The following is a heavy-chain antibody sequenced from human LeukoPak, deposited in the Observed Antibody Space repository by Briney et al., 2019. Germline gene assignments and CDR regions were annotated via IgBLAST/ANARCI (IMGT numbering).Heavy chain of an antibody. Sequence: PGGSLRLSCAASGFTFSSYEMNWVRQAPGKGLEWVSSITSGSSYIYYADSVKGRFTISRDNARNSLYLQMNSLRAEDTAVYYCARSGAFSGSYEIDYWGQGTLVTVSS. CDR3: ARSGAFSGSYEIDY. CDR1: GFTFSSYE. CDR2: ITSGSSYI. J-gene: IGHJ4*02. V-gene: IGHV3-21*01. D-gene: IGHD1-26*01.